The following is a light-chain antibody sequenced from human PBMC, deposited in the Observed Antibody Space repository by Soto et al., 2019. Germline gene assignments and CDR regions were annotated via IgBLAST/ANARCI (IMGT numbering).Light chain of an antibody. CDR3: QSYDSSLSVEV. V-gene: IGLV1-40*01. J-gene: IGLJ2*01. CDR2: GSI. CDR1: SSNIGAGYD. Sequence: QPVLTQPPSVSGAPGQRVTISCTGSSSNIGAGYDVHWYQQLPGTAPKLLIYGSIDRPSGVPDRFSGSKSGTSASLAITGLQAEYEADYYCQSYDSSLSVEVFGGWTKLTFL.